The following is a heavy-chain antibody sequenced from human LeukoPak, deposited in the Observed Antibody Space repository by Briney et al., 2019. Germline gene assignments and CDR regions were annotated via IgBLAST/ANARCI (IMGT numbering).Heavy chain of an antibody. V-gene: IGHV3-23*01. CDR2: ISGSGGST. D-gene: IGHD2-2*01. Sequence: GGSLRLSCAASGFTFSSYAMSWVRQAPGKGLEWVSAISGSGGSTYYADSVKGRFTISRDNSKNTLYLQMNSLRAEDTAVYYCAKIRCSSTSCFSRPLDYWGQGTLVTVSS. J-gene: IGHJ4*02. CDR3: AKIRCSSTSCFSRPLDY. CDR1: GFTFSSYA.